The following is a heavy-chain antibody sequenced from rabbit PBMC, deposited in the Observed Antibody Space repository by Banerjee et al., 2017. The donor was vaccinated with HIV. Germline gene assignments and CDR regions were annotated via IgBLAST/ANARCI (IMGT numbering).Heavy chain of an antibody. CDR2: IYAGSGST. D-gene: IGHD6-1*01. V-gene: IGHV1S40*01. CDR1: GFTISSSYY. CDR3: ARVTDYSGYGYEL. J-gene: IGHJ4*01. Sequence: QSLEESGGGLVQPEGSLALTCKASGFTISSSYYMCWVRQAPGKGLDWIGCIYAGSGSTSYASWAKGRFTISKTSSTTVTLQMTSLTAADTATYFCARVTDYSGYGYELWGPGTLVTVS.